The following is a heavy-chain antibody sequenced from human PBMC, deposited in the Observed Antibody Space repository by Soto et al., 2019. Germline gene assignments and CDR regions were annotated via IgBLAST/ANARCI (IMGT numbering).Heavy chain of an antibody. J-gene: IGHJ6*02. CDR2: IIPIFGTA. V-gene: IGHV1-69*13. Sequence: ASVKVSCKASGGTFSSYAISWVRQAPGQGLEWMGGIIPIFGTANYAQKFQGRVTITADESTSTAYMELSSLRSEDTAVYYCARAPRPVTPRITETVGYYYGMDVWGQGTTVTVS. D-gene: IGHD1-20*01. CDR3: ARAPRPVTPRITETVGYYYGMDV. CDR1: GGTFSSYA.